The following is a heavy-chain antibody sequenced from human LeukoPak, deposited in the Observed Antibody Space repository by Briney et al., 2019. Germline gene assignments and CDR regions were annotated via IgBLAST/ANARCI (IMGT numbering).Heavy chain of an antibody. CDR1: GGSFSGYY. CDR2: INHSGST. V-gene: IGHV4-34*01. Sequence: SETLCLTCAVYGGSFSGYYWSWIRQPPGKGLEWIGEINHSGSTNYNPSLKSRVTISVDTSKNQFSLKLSSVTAADTAVYYCASRYRGLDPWGQGTLVTVSS. CDR3: ASRYRGLDP. J-gene: IGHJ5*02. D-gene: IGHD2-2*02.